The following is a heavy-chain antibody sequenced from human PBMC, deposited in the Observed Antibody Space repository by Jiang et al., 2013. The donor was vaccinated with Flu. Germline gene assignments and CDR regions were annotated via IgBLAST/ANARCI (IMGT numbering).Heavy chain of an antibody. CDR3: ASLGEDDSSGYYEHYFDY. CDR1: SSYA. V-gene: IGHV1-69*01. CDR2: IIPIFGTA. Sequence: SSYAISWVRQAPGQGLEWMGGIIPIFGTANYAQKFQGRVTITADESTSTAYMELSSLRSEDTAVYYCASLGEDDSSGYYEHYFDYWGQGTLVTVSS. J-gene: IGHJ4*02. D-gene: IGHD3-22*01.